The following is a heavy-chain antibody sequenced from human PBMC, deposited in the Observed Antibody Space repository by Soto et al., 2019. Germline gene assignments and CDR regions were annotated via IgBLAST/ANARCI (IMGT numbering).Heavy chain of an antibody. J-gene: IGHJ4*02. CDR3: ARALSSADDLYFDY. V-gene: IGHV4-4*07. Sequence: SETLSLTCTVSGDSISNYYWSWIRQPAGKGMEWIGRIHATESTNYNPSLKSRVTMSIDTSNNQFSLKLSSLTAADTAVYYCARALSSADDLYFDYWGQGTLVTVSS. CDR2: IHATEST. D-gene: IGHD2-2*01. CDR1: GDSISNYY.